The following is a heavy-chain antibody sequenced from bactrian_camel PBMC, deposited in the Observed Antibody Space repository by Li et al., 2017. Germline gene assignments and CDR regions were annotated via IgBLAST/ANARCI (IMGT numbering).Heavy chain of an antibody. CDR3: RVGSRGL. CDR2: LAPDGSLA. J-gene: IGHJ4*01. V-gene: IGHV3S10*01. Sequence: EVQLVESGGDLVQPGKSLTLSCASYGFAFSDYGLSWVRQVPGKGLEWVSSLAPDGSLAYYAVSVKGRFTMSRDNAKNMGYLQMTDLKYEDTGLYWCRVGSRGLWGQGTQVTVS. D-gene: IGHD5*01. CDR1: GFAFSDYG.